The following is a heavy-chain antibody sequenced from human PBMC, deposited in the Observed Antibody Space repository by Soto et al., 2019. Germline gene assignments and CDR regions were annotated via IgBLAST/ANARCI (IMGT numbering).Heavy chain of an antibody. Sequence: QVQLQESGPGLVKPSQTLSLTCTVSGGSINSGDYYWSWIRQPPGKGLEWIGYIYYSGTTYYNPPIRSRVTISIDTSKNHFFLNLSSVTAADTAVYYCARIGLTTALLWGQGTLVTVSS. CDR2: IYYSGTT. J-gene: IGHJ4*02. V-gene: IGHV4-30-4*01. D-gene: IGHD4-17*01. CDR1: GGSINSGDYY. CDR3: ARIGLTTALL.